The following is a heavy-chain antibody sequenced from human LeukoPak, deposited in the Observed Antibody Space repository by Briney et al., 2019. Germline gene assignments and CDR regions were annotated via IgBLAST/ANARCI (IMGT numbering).Heavy chain of an antibody. CDR3: ATGGGYVDAFDI. D-gene: IGHD5-12*01. CDR1: GGTFNTYS. CDR2: IIAILSQA. V-gene: IGHV1-69*11. J-gene: IGHJ3*02. Sequence: ASVKVSCKASGGTFNTYSINWVRQAPGQGSEWMGRIIAILSQANYAQKFQGRVSITADESMTTAYLELRSLRSEDTAVYYCATGGGYVDAFDIWGQGTMVTVSS.